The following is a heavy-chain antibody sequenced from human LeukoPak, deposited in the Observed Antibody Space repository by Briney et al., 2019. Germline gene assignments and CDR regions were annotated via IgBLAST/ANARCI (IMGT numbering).Heavy chain of an antibody. CDR1: GYTFTGYF. Sequence: ASVKVSCKATGYTFTGYFIHWVRQAPGQGLEWMGWINPNSGVTNYAQKFQGRVTMTRDTSISAAYMELSSLRSDDTAVYYCARGGSFIGSYYTRSFDYWGQGTLVTDSS. CDR2: INPNSGVT. V-gene: IGHV1-2*02. CDR3: ARGGSFIGSYYTRSFDY. D-gene: IGHD1-26*01. J-gene: IGHJ4*02.